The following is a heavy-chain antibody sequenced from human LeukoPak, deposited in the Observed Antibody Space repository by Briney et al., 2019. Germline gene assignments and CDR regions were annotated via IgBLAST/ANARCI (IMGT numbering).Heavy chain of an antibody. Sequence: GESLRLSCAASGFTFSSYSMNWVRQAPGKGLEWVSSISSSSSYIYYADSVKGRFTISRDNAKNSLYLQMNSLRAEDTAVYYCARGDFDWLLFVDYWGQGTLVTVSS. D-gene: IGHD3-9*01. J-gene: IGHJ4*02. CDR1: GFTFSSYS. V-gene: IGHV3-21*01. CDR2: ISSSSSYI. CDR3: ARGDFDWLLFVDY.